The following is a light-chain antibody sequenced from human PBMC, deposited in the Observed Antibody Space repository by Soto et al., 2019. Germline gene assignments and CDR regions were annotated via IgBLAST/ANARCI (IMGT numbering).Light chain of an antibody. CDR1: QSVSSS. V-gene: IGKV3-11*01. CDR3: QQRSNWPPEVT. CDR2: DAS. Sequence: EIVLTQSPDTLSLSPGERATLSCRASQSVSSSLAWYQQKPGQAPRLLIYDASNRATGIPARFSGSGSGTDFTLTIRSLEHEDFAVYYCQQRSNWPPEVTFGPGTKVDIK. J-gene: IGKJ3*01.